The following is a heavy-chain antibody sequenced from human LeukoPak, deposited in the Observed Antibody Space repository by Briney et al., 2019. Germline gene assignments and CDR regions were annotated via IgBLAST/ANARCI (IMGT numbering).Heavy chain of an antibody. CDR1: GFTFSTYW. CDR3: ARVRVREFYGMDV. Sequence: GGSLRLSCAASGFTFSTYWMSWVRQAPGKGREWVANIKEDGSEKYYVDSVKGRFTISRDNAKNSLYLQMNSLRAEDTAVYSCARVRVREFYGMDVWGQGTTVIVSS. CDR2: IKEDGSEK. V-gene: IGHV3-7*01. D-gene: IGHD3-10*01. J-gene: IGHJ6*02.